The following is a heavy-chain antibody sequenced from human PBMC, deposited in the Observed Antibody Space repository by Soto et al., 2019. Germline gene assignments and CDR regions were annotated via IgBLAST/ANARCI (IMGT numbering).Heavy chain of an antibody. J-gene: IGHJ4*02. Sequence: TLSLTCTVSGCSISSGGYYWSWIRQHPGKGLEWIGYIYYSGSTYYNPSLKSRVTISVDTSKNQFSLKLSSVTAADTAVYYCARMPASRDSSGYSLDYWGQGTLVTVSS. CDR1: GCSISSGGYY. CDR3: ARMPASRDSSGYSLDY. V-gene: IGHV4-31*03. CDR2: IYYSGST. D-gene: IGHD3-22*01.